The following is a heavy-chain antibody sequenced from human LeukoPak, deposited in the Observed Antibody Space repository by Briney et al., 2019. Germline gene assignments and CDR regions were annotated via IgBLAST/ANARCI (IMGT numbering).Heavy chain of an antibody. CDR2: ISSDGSST. CDR3: ARVIPRFLEWLLYP. CDR1: GFTFSSYG. J-gene: IGHJ5*02. D-gene: IGHD3-3*01. Sequence: GGSLRLSCAASGFTFSSYGMHWVRQAPGKGLVWVSRISSDGSSTDYADSVKGRFTISRDNAKNTLYLQMNSLRAEDTAVYYCARVIPRFLEWLLYPWGQGTLVTVSS. V-gene: IGHV3-74*01.